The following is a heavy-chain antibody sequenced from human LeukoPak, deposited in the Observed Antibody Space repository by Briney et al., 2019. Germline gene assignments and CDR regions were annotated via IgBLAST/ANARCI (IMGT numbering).Heavy chain of an antibody. V-gene: IGHV1-2*02. D-gene: IGHD3-10*01. CDR3: ARDFSGLYGSGSYGTFDY. J-gene: IGHJ4*02. CDR1: GYTFTGYY. CDR2: INPNIGGT. Sequence: VASVKVSCKASGYTFTGYYMHWVRHAPRQGLEWMGWINPNIGGTNHAQKFQGRVTMTRDTSISTAYMGLSRLRSEDTAVYYCARDFSGLYGSGSYGTFDYWGQGTLVTVSS.